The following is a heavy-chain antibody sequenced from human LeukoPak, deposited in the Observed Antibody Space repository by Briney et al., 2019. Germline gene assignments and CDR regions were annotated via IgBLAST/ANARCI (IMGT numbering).Heavy chain of an antibody. Sequence: GRSLRLSCAASGFTFDDYAMHWVRQAPGKGLEWVSGISWNSGSIVYADSVKGRFTISRDNAKNSLYLQMNSLRAEDTALYYCAKEGHSGRALGKPLDYWGQGTLVTVSS. CDR1: GFTFDDYA. D-gene: IGHD1-26*01. V-gene: IGHV3-9*01. CDR2: ISWNSGSI. J-gene: IGHJ4*02. CDR3: AKEGHSGRALGKPLDY.